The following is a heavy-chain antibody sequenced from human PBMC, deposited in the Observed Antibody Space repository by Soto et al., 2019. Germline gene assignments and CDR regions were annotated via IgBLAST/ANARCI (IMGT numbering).Heavy chain of an antibody. CDR2: INPNGGST. Sequence: ASVKVSCKAPADTFTSYYIHWVRQAPGHGLEWMGIINPNGGSTRFAQTFQGRITMTTDTSTSTVYMELRSLRSEDTAVYYCARTTPFTYYYGMDVWGQGTTVTVSS. D-gene: IGHD1-1*01. CDR1: ADTFTSYY. CDR3: ARTTPFTYYYGMDV. J-gene: IGHJ6*02. V-gene: IGHV1-46*01.